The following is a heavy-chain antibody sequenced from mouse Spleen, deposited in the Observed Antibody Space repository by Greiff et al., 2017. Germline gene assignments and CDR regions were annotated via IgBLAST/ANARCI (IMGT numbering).Heavy chain of an antibody. D-gene: IGHD1-1*01. CDR2: INPSNGGT. CDR3: TRRYYGSSYYAMDY. CDR1: GYTFTSYY. Sequence: VQLQQPGAELVKPGASVKLSCKASGYTFTSYYMYWVKQRPGQGLEWIGGINPSNGGTNSNEKFKSKATLAVDKSSSTAYMQLSSLTSEDSAVYYCTRRYYGSSYYAMDYWGQGTSVTVSS. J-gene: IGHJ4*01. V-gene: IGHV1S81*02.